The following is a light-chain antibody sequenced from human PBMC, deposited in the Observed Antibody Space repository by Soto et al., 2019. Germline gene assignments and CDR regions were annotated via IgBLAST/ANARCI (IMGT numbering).Light chain of an antibody. CDR1: QNINKW. Sequence: DIQMTQSPSTLSASAGDRVTITCRASQNINKWLAWYQQRPGKAPKLLISMASALDSGVPSRFSGSGSGTEFSFTISSLQPDDFATYYCQQYQSFPWTFGRGTKVEIK. CDR2: MAS. V-gene: IGKV1-5*03. CDR3: QQYQSFPWT. J-gene: IGKJ1*01.